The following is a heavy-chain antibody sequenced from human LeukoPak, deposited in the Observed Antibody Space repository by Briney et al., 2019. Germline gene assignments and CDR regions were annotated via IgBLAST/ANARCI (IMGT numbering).Heavy chain of an antibody. Sequence: SETLSLTCAVYGGSFSGYYWSWIRQPPGKGLEWIGEINHSGSTNYNPSLKSRVTISVGTSKNQFSLKLSSVTAADTAVYYCARGQGTFLPRSKKLDYWGQGTLVTVSS. D-gene: IGHD3-16*01. J-gene: IGHJ4*02. CDR1: GGSFSGYY. CDR3: ARGQGTFLPRSKKLDY. CDR2: INHSGST. V-gene: IGHV4-34*01.